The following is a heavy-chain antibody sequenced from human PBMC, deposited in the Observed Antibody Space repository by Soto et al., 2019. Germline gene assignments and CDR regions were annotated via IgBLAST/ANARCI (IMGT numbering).Heavy chain of an antibody. CDR1: GYSFTSYW. CDR2: IYPGDSDT. J-gene: IGHJ6*02. D-gene: IGHD2-15*01. V-gene: IGHV5-51*01. Sequence: PGESLKISCKGSGYSFTSYWIGWVRQMPGKGLEWMGIIYPGDSDTRYSPSFQGQVTISADKSISTAYLQWSSLKASDTAMYYCATRLPELGYCSDGSCYTSDYGMDVWGQGTTVTVSS. CDR3: ATRLPELGYCSDGSCYTSDYGMDV.